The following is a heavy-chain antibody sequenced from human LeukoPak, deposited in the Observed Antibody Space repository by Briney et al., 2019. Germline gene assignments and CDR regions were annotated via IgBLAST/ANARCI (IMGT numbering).Heavy chain of an antibody. Sequence: ASVKVSCKASGYTFTSYGISWVRQAPGQGLERMGWISAYNGNTNYAQKLQGRVTMTTDTSTSTAYMELRSLRSDDTAVYYCASGPTYYYDSSGYYPSAFDIWGQGTMVTVSS. CDR2: ISAYNGNT. J-gene: IGHJ3*02. CDR3: ASGPTYYYDSSGYYPSAFDI. CDR1: GYTFTSYG. D-gene: IGHD3-22*01. V-gene: IGHV1-18*01.